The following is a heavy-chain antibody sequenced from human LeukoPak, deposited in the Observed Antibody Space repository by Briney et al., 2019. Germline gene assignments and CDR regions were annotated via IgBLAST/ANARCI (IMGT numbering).Heavy chain of an antibody. CDR1: GYTFTGYY. Sequence: ASVTVSCKASGYTFTGYYMHWVRQAPGQGLEWMGWISAYNGNTNYAQRLQGRVTMTTDTSTSTAYMELRSLRSDDTAVYYCARDSLGSMEYWGQGTLVTVSS. CDR2: ISAYNGNT. J-gene: IGHJ4*02. D-gene: IGHD3-16*01. CDR3: ARDSLGSMEY. V-gene: IGHV1-18*04.